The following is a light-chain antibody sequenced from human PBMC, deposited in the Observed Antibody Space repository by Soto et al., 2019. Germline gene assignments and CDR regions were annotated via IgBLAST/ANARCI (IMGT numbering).Light chain of an antibody. Sequence: QSVLTQPPSVSEGPGQRVTISCSGSTSNIGKNTVNWYQQLPGEAPTLFIYYDDLLASGVSDRFSGSKSGTSASLAISGLQSEDEADYYCGEWDDSLNGWVLSGGSKVTVL. J-gene: IGLJ3*02. V-gene: IGLV1-36*01. CDR1: TSNIGKNT. CDR2: YDD. CDR3: GEWDDSLNGWV.